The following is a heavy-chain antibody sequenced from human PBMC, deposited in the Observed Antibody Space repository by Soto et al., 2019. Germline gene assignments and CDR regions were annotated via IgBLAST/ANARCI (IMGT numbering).Heavy chain of an antibody. D-gene: IGHD6-13*01. CDR1: GFTFSSYA. J-gene: IGHJ5*02. V-gene: IGHV3-30-3*01. Sequence: QVQLVESGGGVVQPGRSLRLSCAASGFTFSSYAMHWVRQAPGKGLEWVAVISYDGSNKYYADSVKGRFTISRDNSKNTLYLQMNSLRAKDKAVYYCARARSHSSSWYEIDPWGQGTLVTVST. CDR2: ISYDGSNK. CDR3: ARARSHSSSWYEIDP.